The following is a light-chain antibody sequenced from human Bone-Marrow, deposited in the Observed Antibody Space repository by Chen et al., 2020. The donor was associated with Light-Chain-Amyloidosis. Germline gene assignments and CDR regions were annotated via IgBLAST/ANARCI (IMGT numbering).Light chain of an antibody. CDR3: SSYTMTNTLV. J-gene: IGLJ1*01. CDR1: STDVGCDNH. Sequence: QSALIQPASVSGSPGQSITISCTGTSTDVGCDNHVSWYQHHPDKAAKLMLYEVTNRPSWVPDSFSGSNADDTASLTSSGLQTEDEADYFCSSYTMTNTLVFGSGTRVTVL. V-gene: IGLV2-14*01. CDR2: EVT.